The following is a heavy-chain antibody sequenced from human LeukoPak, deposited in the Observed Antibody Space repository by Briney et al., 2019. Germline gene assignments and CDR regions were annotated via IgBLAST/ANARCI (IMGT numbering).Heavy chain of an antibody. D-gene: IGHD4-11*01. CDR1: GYTFTSYD. CDR2: MNPNSGNT. V-gene: IGHV1-8*01. CDR3: ARGLQTTGEFDY. J-gene: IGHJ4*02. Sequence: ASVKVSCKASGYTFTSYDINWVRQATGQGLEWMGWMNPNSGNTSYAQKFQGRVTMTRNTSVSTAYMELSSLRSEDTAVYYCARGLQTTGEFDYWGQGTLVTVSS.